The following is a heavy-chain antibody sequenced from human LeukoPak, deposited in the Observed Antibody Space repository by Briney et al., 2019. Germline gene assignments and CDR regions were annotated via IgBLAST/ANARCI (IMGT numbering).Heavy chain of an antibody. CDR3: AKRRSMVGYFDY. D-gene: IGHD3-10*01. V-gene: IGHV3-23*01. CDR2: ISGSGGST. J-gene: IGHJ4*02. CDR1: GFTFSSYG. Sequence: GGSLRLSCAASGFTFSSYGMSWVRQALGKGLEWVSGISGSGGSTYYADSVKGRFTISRDNSKNTLYLQMNSLRAEDTAVYYCAKRRSMVGYFDYWGQGTLVTVSS.